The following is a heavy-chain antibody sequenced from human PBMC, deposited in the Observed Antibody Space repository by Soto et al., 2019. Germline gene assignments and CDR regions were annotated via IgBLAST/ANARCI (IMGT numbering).Heavy chain of an antibody. D-gene: IGHD1-1*01. CDR2: IYHSGST. CDR3: AGGTADGYGHWFDP. CDR1: GYSISSGSY. V-gene: IGHV4-38-2*02. Sequence: SETLYLTFSVSGYSISSGSYWCWIQPPPGKGLEWIGIIYHSGSTYYNPSLKSRVTISSDTSKKQISLRLSSVTAADTAVYYCAGGTADGYGHWFDPWGQGTLVNVAS. J-gene: IGHJ5*02.